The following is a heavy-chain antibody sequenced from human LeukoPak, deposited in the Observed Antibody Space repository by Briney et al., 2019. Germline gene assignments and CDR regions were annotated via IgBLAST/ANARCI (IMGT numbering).Heavy chain of an antibody. CDR1: GYTFTSYY. Sequence: ASVTVSCKASGYTFTSYYMHWVRQAPGQGLEWMGIINPSGGSTSYAQKFQGRVTMTRDTSTSTVYMELSSLRSEDTAVYYCARVGLELHSYYYMDVWGKGTTVTVSS. J-gene: IGHJ6*03. V-gene: IGHV1-46*01. CDR3: ARVGLELHSYYYMDV. CDR2: INPSGGST. D-gene: IGHD1-7*01.